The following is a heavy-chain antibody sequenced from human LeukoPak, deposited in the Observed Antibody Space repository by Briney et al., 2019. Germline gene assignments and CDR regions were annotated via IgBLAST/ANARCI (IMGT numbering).Heavy chain of an antibody. CDR1: GFTFSSYA. J-gene: IGHJ4*02. CDR2: ICGNGDTT. CDR3: AKDREEAPIAARRGFDY. V-gene: IGHV3-23*01. Sequence: GGSLSLSCAASGFTFSSYAMNWVCQAPGKGLEWVSAICGNGDTTYYADSVKGRFTISRDNSKNTLYLQMSNLRAEDTAIYYCAKDREEAPIAARRGFDYWGQGTLVTVSS. D-gene: IGHD6-6*01.